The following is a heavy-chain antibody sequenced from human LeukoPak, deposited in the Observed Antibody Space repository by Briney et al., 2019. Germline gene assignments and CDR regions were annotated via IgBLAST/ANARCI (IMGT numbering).Heavy chain of an antibody. CDR1: GYTFTCYY. CDR2: INPNSGGR. J-gene: IGHJ6*03. Sequence: GASVKVSFKSSGYTFTCYYMHWVRQAPGQGLEWVGWINPNSGGRNYAQKFQGSVTMTRHTSISTAYMALSTLRSDDTAVYYCARVPVAPYYDFWRGYSNYYYMDVWGKGTTVTVSS. V-gene: IGHV1-2*02. D-gene: IGHD3-3*01. CDR3: ARVPVAPYYDFWRGYSNYYYMDV.